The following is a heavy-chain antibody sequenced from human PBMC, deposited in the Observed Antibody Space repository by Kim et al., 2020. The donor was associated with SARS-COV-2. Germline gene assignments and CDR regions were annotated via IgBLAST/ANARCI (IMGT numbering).Heavy chain of an antibody. CDR3: ATLLKTTVTTDAFDF. CDR2: IYPGDSDT. V-gene: IGHV5-51*01. CDR1: GYSFRSYW. J-gene: IGHJ3*01. Sequence: GESLKISCKGSGYSFRSYWIGWVRQMPGKGLEWMGIIYPGDSDTRYSPSFQGQVTISADESISTAYLQWSSLEASDTAIYYCATLLKTTVTTDAFDFWGQGTLVTVSS. D-gene: IGHD4-17*01.